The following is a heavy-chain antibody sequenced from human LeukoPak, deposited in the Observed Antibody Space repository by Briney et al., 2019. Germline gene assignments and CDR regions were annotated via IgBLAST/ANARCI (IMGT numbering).Heavy chain of an antibody. J-gene: IGHJ4*02. CDR2: ISWNSGSI. Sequence: PGGSLRLSCAASGFTFDDYAMHWVRQAPGKGLEWVSGISWNSGSIGYADSVKGRFTISRDNAKNSLYLQMNSLRAEATALYYCAKAPAAYYDSSGPYFDYWGQGTLVTVSS. V-gene: IGHV3-9*01. CDR3: AKAPAAYYDSSGPYFDY. D-gene: IGHD3-22*01. CDR1: GFTFDDYA.